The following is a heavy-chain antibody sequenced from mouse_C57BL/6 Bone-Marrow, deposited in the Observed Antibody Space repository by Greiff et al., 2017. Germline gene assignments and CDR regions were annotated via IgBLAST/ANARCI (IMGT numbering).Heavy chain of an antibody. D-gene: IGHD1-1*01. CDR2: ISSGGSYT. Sequence: DVMLVESGGDLVKPGGSLKLSCAASGFTFSSYGMSWVRQTPDNRLEWVATISSGGSYTYYPDSVKGRFTISRDNAKNTLYLQMSSLKSEDTAMYYCASPLYYYYAMDYWGQGTSVTVSS. V-gene: IGHV5-6*02. CDR3: ASPLYYYYAMDY. CDR1: GFTFSSYG. J-gene: IGHJ4*01.